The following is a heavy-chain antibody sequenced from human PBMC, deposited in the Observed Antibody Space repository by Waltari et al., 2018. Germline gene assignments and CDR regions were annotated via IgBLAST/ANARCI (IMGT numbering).Heavy chain of an antibody. Sequence: QVQLVQSGAEVKKPGASVKVSCKVSGSTLTEFSMHWVRQAPGTGLEWMGGFDPEDGETIYAQKFQDRVTMTEDTSTDTAYMELSSLRSEDTAVYYCATAEGLAAAGNTPRWFDPWGQGTLVTVSS. D-gene: IGHD6-13*01. V-gene: IGHV1-24*01. J-gene: IGHJ5*02. CDR2: FDPEDGET. CDR3: ATAEGLAAAGNTPRWFDP. CDR1: GSTLTEFS.